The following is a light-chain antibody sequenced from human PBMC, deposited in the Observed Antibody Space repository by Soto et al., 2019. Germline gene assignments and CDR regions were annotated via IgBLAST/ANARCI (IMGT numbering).Light chain of an antibody. J-gene: IGKJ5*01. CDR2: DAS. V-gene: IGKV1-33*01. CDR1: QDISNY. Sequence: DIQMTQSPSSLSASVGDRVTITCRASQDISNYLNWHQQRPGKAPKLLIYDASNLERGVPSRFSGTRSVTHFTFAISSLQPEDVATYYCQQSDSLPITFGQGTRLEI. CDR3: QQSDSLPIT.